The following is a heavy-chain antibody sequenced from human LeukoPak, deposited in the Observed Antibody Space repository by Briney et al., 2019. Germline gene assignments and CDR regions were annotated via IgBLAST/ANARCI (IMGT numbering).Heavy chain of an antibody. CDR3: ARGYGDYSFDY. CDR2: INHSGST. D-gene: IGHD4-17*01. J-gene: IGHJ4*02. CDR1: GGSFSGYY. V-gene: IGHV4-34*01. Sequence: SSETLSLTCAVYGGSFSGYYWSWLRQPPGKGLEWIGEINHSGSTNYNPSLKSRVTISVDTSKNQFSLKLSSVTAADTAVYYCARGYGDYSFDYWGQGTLVTVSS.